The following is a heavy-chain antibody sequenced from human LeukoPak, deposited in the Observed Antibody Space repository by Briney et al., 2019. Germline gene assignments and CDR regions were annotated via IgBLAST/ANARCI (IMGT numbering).Heavy chain of an antibody. Sequence: ASVKVSCKASGYTFTSYYMHWVRQAPGQGLEWMGWINPNSGGTNYAQKFQGRVTMTRDTSISTAYMELSRLRSDDTAVYYCARVSVAYYYGMDVWGQGTTVTVSS. CDR3: ARVSVAYYYGMDV. D-gene: IGHD5-12*01. CDR1: GYTFTSYY. V-gene: IGHV1-2*02. J-gene: IGHJ6*02. CDR2: INPNSGGT.